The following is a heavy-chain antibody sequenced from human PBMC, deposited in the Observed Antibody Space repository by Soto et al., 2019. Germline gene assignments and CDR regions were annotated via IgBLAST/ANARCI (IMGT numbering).Heavy chain of an antibody. Sequence: EVQLVESGGALVQPGGSLRLSCAASGFTFSSYWMHWVRQAPGKGLVWVSRINTDGTSPKYADSVKGRFTISRDNAKNSLYPRLNSLSDEGTAVDYCARRWEFCYIDVWGKGTTVTVSS. J-gene: IGHJ6*03. CDR2: INTDGTSP. CDR1: GFTFSSYW. V-gene: IGHV3-74*03. CDR3: ARRWEFCYIDV. D-gene: IGHD1-26*01.